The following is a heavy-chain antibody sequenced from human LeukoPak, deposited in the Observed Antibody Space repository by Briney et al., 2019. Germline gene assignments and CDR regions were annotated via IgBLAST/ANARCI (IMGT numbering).Heavy chain of an antibody. CDR2: ISSSSGYI. V-gene: IGHV3-21*01. D-gene: IGHD6-13*01. CDR3: ARGGSSWYQLCLDY. CDR1: GFTFSSYS. J-gene: IGHJ4*02. Sequence: TGGSLRLSCAASGFTFSSYSMNWVRQAPGKGLEWVSSISSSSGYIYYADSVRGRFTISRDNAKNSLYLQMNSLRAEDTAVYYCARGGSSWYQLCLDYWGQGTLVTVSS.